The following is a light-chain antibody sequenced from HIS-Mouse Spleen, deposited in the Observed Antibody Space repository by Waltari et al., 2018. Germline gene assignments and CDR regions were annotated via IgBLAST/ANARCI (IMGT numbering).Light chain of an antibody. CDR2: DDS. CDR3: QVWDSSSDHVV. CDR1: NIGSKS. V-gene: IGLV3-21*03. J-gene: IGLJ2*01. Sequence: SYVLTQPPSVSVAPGKTARITCGGNNIGSKSVHWYQQKPGQAPVLVVYDDSDRPSGFPGRFSGSNSGNTATLTIGRVEAGDEADYYCQVWDSSSDHVVFGGGTKLTVL.